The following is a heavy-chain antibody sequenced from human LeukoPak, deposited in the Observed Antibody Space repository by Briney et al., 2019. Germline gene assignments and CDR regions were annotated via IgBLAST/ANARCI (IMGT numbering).Heavy chain of an antibody. J-gene: IGHJ2*01. CDR1: GFTFSSYG. CDR2: ISYDGSNK. V-gene: IGHV3-30*03. CDR3: ARGGYGAYYFDL. D-gene: IGHD4-17*01. Sequence: GSLRLSCAASGFTFSSYGMHWVRQAPGKGLEWVAVISYDGSNKYYADSVKGRFTISRDNSKNTLYLQMNSLRAEDTAVYYCARGGYGAYYFDLWGRGTLVTVSS.